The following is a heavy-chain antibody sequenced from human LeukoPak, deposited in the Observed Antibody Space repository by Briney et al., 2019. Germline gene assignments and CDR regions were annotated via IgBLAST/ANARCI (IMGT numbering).Heavy chain of an antibody. D-gene: IGHD3-10*01. Sequence: ASVKVSCKASGYTFTGYYMHWVRQAPGQGLEWMGWINPNSGGTNFAQKFQGRVTMNRDTSISTAYMELSRLRSDDTAVYYCASLNYYGSGSYYNVTDADPWGQGTLVTVSS. CDR2: INPNSGGT. J-gene: IGHJ5*02. V-gene: IGHV1-2*02. CDR3: ASLNYYGSGSYYNVTDADP. CDR1: GYTFTGYY.